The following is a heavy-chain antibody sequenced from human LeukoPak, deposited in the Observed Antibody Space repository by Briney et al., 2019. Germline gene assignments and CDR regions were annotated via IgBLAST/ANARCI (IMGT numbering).Heavy chain of an antibody. Sequence: PGGSLRLSCAASGFTFSSYSMNWVRQAPGKGLEWVSSISSSSSYIYYADSVKGRFTISRDNSKNSLYLQMNSLRAEDTALYYCAKDMAAAGVGATRGAFDIWGQGTMVTVSS. V-gene: IGHV3-21*04. J-gene: IGHJ3*02. CDR2: ISSSSSYI. CDR1: GFTFSSYS. CDR3: AKDMAAAGVGATRGAFDI. D-gene: IGHD1-26*01.